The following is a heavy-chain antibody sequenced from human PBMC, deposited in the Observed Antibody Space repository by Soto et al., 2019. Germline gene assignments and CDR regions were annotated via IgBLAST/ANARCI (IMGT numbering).Heavy chain of an antibody. V-gene: IGHV1-18*01. Sequence: QVQLVQSGAEVKKPGASVKVSCKASGYTFTSYGISWVRQAPGQGLEWMGWISAYNGNTNYAQKLQGRVTMTTDTSTSTAYIELRLLRSDDTAVYYCARVAYRIQLWHPVSLDYWGQGTLVTVSS. CDR2: ISAYNGNT. D-gene: IGHD5-18*01. J-gene: IGHJ4*02. CDR3: ARVAYRIQLWHPVSLDY. CDR1: GYTFTSYG.